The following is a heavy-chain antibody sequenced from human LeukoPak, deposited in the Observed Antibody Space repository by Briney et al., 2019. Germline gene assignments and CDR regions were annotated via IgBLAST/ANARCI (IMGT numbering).Heavy chain of an antibody. CDR1: GGSISSYY. J-gene: IGHJ5*02. CDR2: IYYSGST. V-gene: IGHV4-59*01. CDR3: ARAGMWLRFHWIDP. D-gene: IGHD5-12*01. Sequence: SETLSLTCTVSGGSISSYYWSWIRQPPGKGLEWIGYIYYSGSTNYNPSLKSRVTISVDTSKNQFSLKLSSVTAADTAVYYCARAGMWLRFHWIDPWGQGTLVTVSS.